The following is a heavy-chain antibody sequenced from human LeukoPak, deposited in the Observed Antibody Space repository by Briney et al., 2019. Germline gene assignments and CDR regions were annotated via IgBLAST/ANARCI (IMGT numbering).Heavy chain of an antibody. CDR2: INHSGST. J-gene: IGHJ5*02. D-gene: IGHD5-18*01. CDR3: ARAWIQLWRGWFDP. CDR1: GGSFSGYY. Sequence: SETLSLTCAVYGGSFSGYYWSWIRQPPGQGLEWIGEINHSGSTNYNPSLKSRVTISVDTSKNQFSLKLSSVTAADTAVYYCARAWIQLWRGWFDPWGQGTLVTVSS. V-gene: IGHV4-34*01.